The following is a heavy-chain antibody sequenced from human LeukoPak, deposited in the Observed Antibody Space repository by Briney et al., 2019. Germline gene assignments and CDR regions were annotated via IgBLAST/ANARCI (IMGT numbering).Heavy chain of an antibody. D-gene: IGHD1-26*01. CDR2: INVITGYI. Sequence: GGSLRLSCAASGFSFENYNMNWVRQAPGKGLEWVAYINVITGYIYYADSLKGRFTISRDNAKKSPFLEMNSLRVEDTAVYYCARDRSGSSSVDDAFDIWGQGIMVTVSS. J-gene: IGHJ3*02. V-gene: IGHV3-21*01. CDR3: ARDRSGSSSVDDAFDI. CDR1: GFSFENYN.